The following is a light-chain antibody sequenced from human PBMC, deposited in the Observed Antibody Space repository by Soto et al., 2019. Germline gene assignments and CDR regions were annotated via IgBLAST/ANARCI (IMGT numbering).Light chain of an antibody. V-gene: IGKV3-15*01. CDR3: QQYNNWPWT. J-gene: IGKJ1*01. CDR2: GAS. CDR1: QSVSSN. Sequence: EIVMTQSPATLSVSPGERATLSCRASQSVSSNLAWYQQKSGQAPRLLIYGASTRATGIPARFSGSGSGTEFTLTISSLQSEDFAVYDCQQYNNWPWTFGQGNKVEI.